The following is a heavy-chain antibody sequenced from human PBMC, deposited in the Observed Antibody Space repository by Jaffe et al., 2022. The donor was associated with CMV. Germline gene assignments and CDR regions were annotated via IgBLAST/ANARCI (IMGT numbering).Heavy chain of an antibody. D-gene: IGHD1-1*01. CDR3: AKASTRIEMATTYFDY. V-gene: IGHV3-23*04. Sequence: EVQLVESGGGLVQPGGSLRLSCAASGFTFSSYAMSWVRQAPGKGLEWVSAISGSGGSTYYADSVKGRFTISRDNSKNTLYLQMNSLRAEDTAVYYCAKASTRIEMATTYFDYWGQGTLVTVSS. J-gene: IGHJ4*02. CDR1: GFTFSSYA. CDR2: ISGSGGST.